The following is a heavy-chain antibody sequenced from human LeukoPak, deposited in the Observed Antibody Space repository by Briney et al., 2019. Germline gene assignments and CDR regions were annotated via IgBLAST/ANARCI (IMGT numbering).Heavy chain of an antibody. J-gene: IGHJ4*02. Sequence: SETLSLTCTVSGGSISSYYWSWIRQPPGKGLEWIGYIYYSGSTNYKSSLKSRVTISVDTSKNQFSLKLSSVTAADTAVYYCARAPREGVQLWPDYFDYWGQGTLVTVSS. CDR1: GGSISSYY. V-gene: IGHV4-59*01. CDR3: ARAPREGVQLWPDYFDY. CDR2: IYYSGST. D-gene: IGHD5-18*01.